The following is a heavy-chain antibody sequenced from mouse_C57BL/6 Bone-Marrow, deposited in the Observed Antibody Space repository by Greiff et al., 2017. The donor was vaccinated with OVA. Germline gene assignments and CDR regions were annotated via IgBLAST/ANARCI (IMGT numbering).Heavy chain of an antibody. Sequence: QVQLQQSGAELVKPGASVKLSCKASGYTFTEYTIHWVKQRSGQGLEWIGWFYPGSGSLKYNEKFKDKATLTADKSSSTVYMELSRLTSEDSAVYFCARDEEGYYDGSYWYFDVWGTGTTVTVSS. D-gene: IGHD1-1*01. CDR1: GYTFTEYT. V-gene: IGHV1-62-2*01. J-gene: IGHJ1*03. CDR3: ARDEEGYYDGSYWYFDV. CDR2: FYPGSGSL.